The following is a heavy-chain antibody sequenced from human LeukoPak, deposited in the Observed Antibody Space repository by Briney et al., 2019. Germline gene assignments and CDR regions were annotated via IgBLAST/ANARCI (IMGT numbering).Heavy chain of an antibody. CDR3: TREREERSITYSNTFDY. Sequence: SETLSLTCTVSGGSISSYYWSWIRQPPGKGLEWIGYIYYSGSTNYNPSLKSRVTISVDTSKNQFSLQLNSVTPEDTAVYYCTREREERSITYSNTFDYWGQGALVTVSS. CDR2: IYYSGST. D-gene: IGHD4-11*01. J-gene: IGHJ4*02. CDR1: GGSISSYY. V-gene: IGHV4-59*12.